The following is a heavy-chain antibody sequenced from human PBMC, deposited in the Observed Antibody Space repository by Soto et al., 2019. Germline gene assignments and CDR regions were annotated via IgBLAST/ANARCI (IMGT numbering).Heavy chain of an antibody. CDR1: GGTFSSYA. Sequence: QVQLVQSGAEVKKPGSSVKVSCKASGGTFSSYAINWVRQAPGQGLEWMGGIIPIFATADYAQKFQGRVTITAADSTSTAYMELSSLRSEDTAVYYWAQCLLGVNYCSGMDVWGQGTTVTVSS. CDR2: IIPIFATA. J-gene: IGHJ6*02. D-gene: IGHD3-16*01. CDR3: AQCLLGVNYCSGMDV. V-gene: IGHV1-69*12.